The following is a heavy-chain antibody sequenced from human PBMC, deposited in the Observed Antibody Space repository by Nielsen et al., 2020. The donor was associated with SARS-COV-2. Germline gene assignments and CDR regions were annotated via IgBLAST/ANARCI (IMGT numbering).Heavy chain of an antibody. D-gene: IGHD3-3*01. CDR1: GGSISSSNW. V-gene: IGHV4-4*02. J-gene: IGHJ6*02. Sequence: GSLRLSCTVSGGSISSSNWWSWVRQPPGKGLEWIGEIYHSGSTNYNPPLKSRVTISVDKSKNQFSLKLSSVTAADTAVYYCARDWARDDFWSGYYTGYYYYGMDVWGQGTTVTVSS. CDR2: IYHSGST. CDR3: ARDWARDDFWSGYYTGYYYYGMDV.